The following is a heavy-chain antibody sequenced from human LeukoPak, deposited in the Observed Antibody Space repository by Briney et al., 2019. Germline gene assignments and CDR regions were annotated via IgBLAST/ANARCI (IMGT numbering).Heavy chain of an antibody. J-gene: IGHJ4*02. CDR2: IKSKTDGGTT. CDR3: TTDVAYCSSTSCYFDY. Sequence: TGGSLRLSCAASGFTFSNAWMSWVRQAPGKGLEWVGRIKSKTDGGTTDYAAFVIGRFAISRDDSKNTLYLQMNSLKTEDTAVYYCTTDVAYCSSTSCYFDYWGQGTLVTVSS. D-gene: IGHD2-2*01. V-gene: IGHV3-15*01. CDR1: GFTFSNAW.